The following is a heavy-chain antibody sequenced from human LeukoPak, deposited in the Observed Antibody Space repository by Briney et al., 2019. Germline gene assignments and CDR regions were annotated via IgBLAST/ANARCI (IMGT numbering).Heavy chain of an antibody. D-gene: IGHD4-11*01. CDR3: ARDHSNYLNWFEP. CDR2: IYTSGSA. J-gene: IGHJ5*02. Sequence: PSETLSLTCTLSRGSTSSYNRSWIRQPAGKGLEWTGRIYTSGSANYNPSLKSRVTMSVDTSKNPFSLKLSSVTAADTAVYYCARDHSNYLNWFEPWGQGTLVTVPP. CDR1: RGSTSSYN. V-gene: IGHV4-4*07.